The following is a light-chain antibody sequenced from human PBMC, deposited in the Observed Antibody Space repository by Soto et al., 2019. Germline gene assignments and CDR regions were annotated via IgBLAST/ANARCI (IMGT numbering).Light chain of an antibody. V-gene: IGLV2-14*01. Sequence: QPALTQPASVSGSPGQSITISCTGTSSDVGDYDFVSWYQQYPGKAPKLIIYDVYNRPSGVSLRFSGSKSGNTASLTIFGLQAEDEADYYCCSHPFTNTHVVFGAGTKLTVL. CDR3: CSHPFTNTHVV. CDR1: SSDVGDYDF. J-gene: IGLJ2*01. CDR2: DVY.